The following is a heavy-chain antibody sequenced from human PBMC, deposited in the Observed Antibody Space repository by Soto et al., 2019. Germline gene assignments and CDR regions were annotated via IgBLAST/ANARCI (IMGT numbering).Heavy chain of an antibody. CDR1: GFTFSDYA. CDR3: AKCSASVRPYYFDS. Sequence: EVQVLESGGGLIQPGGSLRLSCAASGFTFSDYAMSWVRQAPGKGLERVSAVGGSGASTWYADSVKGRYTISRDNSKNTLFFQMDSLRAEDPAVYYCAKCSASVRPYYFDSWGQGTLVTVSS. CDR2: VGGSGAST. D-gene: IGHD3-10*02. V-gene: IGHV3-23*01. J-gene: IGHJ4*02.